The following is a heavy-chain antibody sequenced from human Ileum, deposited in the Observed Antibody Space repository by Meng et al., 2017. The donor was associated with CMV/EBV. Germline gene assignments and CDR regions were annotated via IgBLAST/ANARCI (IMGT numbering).Heavy chain of an antibody. J-gene: IGHJ6*01. CDR2: IKQDGSEK. CDR1: GFTFSSYW. V-gene: IGHV3-7*03. D-gene: IGHD3-3*01. Sequence: GESLKISCAASGFTFSSYWMSWVRQAPGKGLEWVANIKQDGSEKYYADSVEGRFTVSRDNAWSSLYLQMNSLRVEDTAVYHCVAFTAIFGAIIADHYYYGMDFWGPGTTVTVSS. CDR3: VAFTAIFGAIIADHYYYGMDF.